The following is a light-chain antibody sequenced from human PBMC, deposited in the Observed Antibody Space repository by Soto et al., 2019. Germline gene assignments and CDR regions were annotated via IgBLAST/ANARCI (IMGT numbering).Light chain of an antibody. CDR2: DNY. Sequence: QSVLAQPPSISAAPGQTVTISCSGSSSNIGGNYVSWYQHVPRTAPKLLIYDNYKRASGSPDRFSASKSGTSATLSITGLQTGDEADYYCGTWDSSLDTVVFGGGTKLTVL. CDR1: SSNIGGNY. J-gene: IGLJ2*01. CDR3: GTWDSSLDTVV. V-gene: IGLV1-51*01.